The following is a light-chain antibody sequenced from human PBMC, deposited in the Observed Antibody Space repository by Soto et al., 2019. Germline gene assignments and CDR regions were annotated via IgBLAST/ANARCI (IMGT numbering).Light chain of an antibody. V-gene: IGLV2-23*02. CDR1: SSDVGSYNL. J-gene: IGLJ2*01. CDR3: CSYAGSSTHVV. Sequence: QSALTQPASVSGSPGQSITISCTGTSSDVGSYNLVSWHQQHPGKAPKLMIYEVNKRPSGVSNRFSGSKSGNTASLTISGLQAEDEADYYCCSYAGSSTHVVFGGGTKVTVL. CDR2: EVN.